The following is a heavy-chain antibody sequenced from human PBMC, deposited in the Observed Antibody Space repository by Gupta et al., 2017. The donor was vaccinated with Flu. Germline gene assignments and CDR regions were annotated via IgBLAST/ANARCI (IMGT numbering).Heavy chain of an antibody. Sequence: EVQLLESGGGLVQPGGSLRLSCAASGFTFSGYAMSWVRQVPGKGLEWVSAISGSGGSTYYADSVKGRFTISRDNSKNTLYLQMNSLRAEDTAVYYCAKGYCSSTSCYPYYFDYWGQGTLVTVSS. D-gene: IGHD2-2*01. CDR1: GFTFSGYA. CDR2: ISGSGGST. V-gene: IGHV3-23*01. CDR3: AKGYCSSTSCYPYYFDY. J-gene: IGHJ4*02.